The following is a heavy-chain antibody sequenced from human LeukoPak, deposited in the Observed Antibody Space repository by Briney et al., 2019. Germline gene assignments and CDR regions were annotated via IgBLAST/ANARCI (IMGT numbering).Heavy chain of an antibody. CDR2: IYTGGST. Sequence: SETLSLTCTVSGGSISSYYWSWIRQPAGKGLEWIGRIYTGGSTNYNPSLKSRVTMSVDTSKNQFSLKLSSVTAADTAVYYCAREAMVRGVPYYYYGMDVWGQGTTVTVSS. CDR3: AREAMVRGVPYYYYGMDV. J-gene: IGHJ6*02. V-gene: IGHV4-4*07. D-gene: IGHD3-10*01. CDR1: GGSISSYY.